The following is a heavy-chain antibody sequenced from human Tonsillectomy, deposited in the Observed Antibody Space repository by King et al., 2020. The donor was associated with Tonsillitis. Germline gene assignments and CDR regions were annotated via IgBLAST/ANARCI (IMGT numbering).Heavy chain of an antibody. D-gene: IGHD2-2*01. CDR3: ARDSSIEYCSSTSCLGGPDY. V-gene: IGHV3-11*01. CDR1: GFTFSDYY. CDR2: ISSSGSTI. Sequence: QVQLVESGGGLVKPGGSLRLSCAVSGFTFSDYYMSWIRQAPGKGLEWISYISSSGSTIYYADSVKGRFTISRDNAKNSLYLQMNSLRAEDTAVYYCARDSSIEYCSSTSCLGGPDYWGQGTLVTVSS. J-gene: IGHJ4*02.